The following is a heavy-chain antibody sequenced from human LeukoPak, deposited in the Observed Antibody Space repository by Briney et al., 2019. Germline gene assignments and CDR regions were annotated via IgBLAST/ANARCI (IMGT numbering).Heavy chain of an antibody. Sequence: GGSLRLSCAASGFTFSSYWMSWVRQAPGKGLEWVANIKQDGSEKYYVDSVKGRFTISRHNSKNTLYLQMNSLRAEDTAVYYCARNQVAGPYYYGMDVWGQGTTVTVSS. CDR2: IKQDGSEK. CDR1: GFTFSSYW. CDR3: ARNQVAGPYYYGMDV. J-gene: IGHJ6*02. V-gene: IGHV3-7*03. D-gene: IGHD6-19*01.